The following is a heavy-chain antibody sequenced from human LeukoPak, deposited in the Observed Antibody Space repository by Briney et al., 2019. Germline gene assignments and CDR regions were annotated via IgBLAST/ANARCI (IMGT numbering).Heavy chain of an antibody. Sequence: AGGSLRLSCAASGFTFSSYWMHWVRQAPGKGLVWVSRIISDGSSATHADSVKGRFTVSRDNAKNMMYLQMNSLRAEDPAVYYCTRDRRYGGMDVWGQGTTVTVSS. D-gene: IGHD3-10*01. CDR3: TRDRRYGGMDV. CDR2: IISDGSSA. J-gene: IGHJ6*02. CDR1: GFTFSSYW. V-gene: IGHV3-74*01.